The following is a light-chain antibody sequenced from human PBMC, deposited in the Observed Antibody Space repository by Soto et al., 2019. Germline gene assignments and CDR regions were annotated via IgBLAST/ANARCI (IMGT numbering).Light chain of an antibody. J-gene: IGKJ1*01. CDR1: QSISSY. Sequence: DIQMTQSPSSLSASVGDRGTITCGASQSISSYLNWYQQKPGKAPKLLIYAASSLQSGVPSRFSGSGSGTDFTLTISSLQPEDFATYYCQQSYSTLLTFGQGTKVDIK. CDR2: AAS. V-gene: IGKV1-39*01. CDR3: QQSYSTLLT.